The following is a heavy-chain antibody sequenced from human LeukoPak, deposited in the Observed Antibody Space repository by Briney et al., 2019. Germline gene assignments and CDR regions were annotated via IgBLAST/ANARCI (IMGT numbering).Heavy chain of an antibody. CDR1: GFIFSYNW. CDR2: IKEDGSDK. CDR3: ARYDGGVAIDY. D-gene: IGHD3-16*01. Sequence: PGGSLRLSCAASGFIFSYNWMSWVRQAPGKGLEWVANIKEDGSDKYYVDSVKGRFTISRHNAENSLYLQMNSLRAEDTAVYYCARYDGGVAIDYWGQGTLVTVSS. J-gene: IGHJ4*02. V-gene: IGHV3-7*01.